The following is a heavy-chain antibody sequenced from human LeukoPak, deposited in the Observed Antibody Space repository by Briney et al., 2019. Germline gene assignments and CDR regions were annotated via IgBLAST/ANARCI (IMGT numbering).Heavy chain of an antibody. CDR2: IYYSGST. CDR1: GGSISSYY. CDR3: ARIDYGDPHFDY. V-gene: IGHV4-59*01. J-gene: IGHJ4*02. Sequence: SETLSLTCTVSGGSISSYYWSWVRQPPGKGLEWIGYIYYSGSTNYNASLKSRVTISVDTSKNQFSLKLSSVTAADTAVYYCARIDYGDPHFDYWGQGTLVTVSS. D-gene: IGHD4-17*01.